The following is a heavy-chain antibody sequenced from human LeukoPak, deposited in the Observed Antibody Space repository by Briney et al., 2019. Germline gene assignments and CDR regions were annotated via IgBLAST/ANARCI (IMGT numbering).Heavy chain of an antibody. D-gene: IGHD2-2*01. Sequence: PGGSLRLSCAASGFTFSSYGMHWVRQAPGKGLEWAAFIRYDGSNKYYADSVKGRFTISRDNSKNTLYLQMNSLRAEDTAVYYCAKVIVVVPAAIFGSFDYWGQGTLVTVSS. J-gene: IGHJ4*02. V-gene: IGHV3-30*02. CDR2: IRYDGSNK. CDR1: GFTFSSYG. CDR3: AKVIVVVPAAIFGSFDY.